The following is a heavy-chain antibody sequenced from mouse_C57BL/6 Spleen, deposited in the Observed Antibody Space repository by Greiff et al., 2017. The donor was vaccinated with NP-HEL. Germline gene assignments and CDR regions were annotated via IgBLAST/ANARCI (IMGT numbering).Heavy chain of an antibody. Sequence: QVQLQQPGAELVRPGSSVKLSCKASGYTFTSYWMHWVKQRPIQGLEWIGNIDPSDSETHSNQKFKDKATLTVDTSSSTAYMQLSSLTADDSAVYYCAFYCKRGFYAMDYWGQGTSVTVSS. D-gene: IGHD2-3*01. V-gene: IGHV1-52*01. CDR3: AFYCKRGFYAMDY. CDR2: IDPSDSET. J-gene: IGHJ4*01. CDR1: GYTFTSYW.